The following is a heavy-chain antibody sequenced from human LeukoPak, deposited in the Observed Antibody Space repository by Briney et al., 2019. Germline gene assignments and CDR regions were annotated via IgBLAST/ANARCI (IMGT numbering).Heavy chain of an antibody. CDR1: GGSISSGGYY. Sequence: TLSLTCTVSGGSISSGGYYWSWIRQHPGKGLEWIGYIYYSGSTYYNPSLKSRVTISVDTSKNQFSLKLSSVTAADTAVYYCAREVGFAVATIDYWGQGTLVTVSS. D-gene: IGHD5-12*01. V-gene: IGHV4-31*03. CDR2: IYYSGST. J-gene: IGHJ4*02. CDR3: AREVGFAVATIDY.